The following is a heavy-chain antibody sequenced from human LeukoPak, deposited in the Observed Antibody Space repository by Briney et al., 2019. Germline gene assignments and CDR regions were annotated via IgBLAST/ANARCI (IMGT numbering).Heavy chain of an antibody. CDR2: INPNSGGT. V-gene: IGHV1-2*02. J-gene: IGHJ4*02. CDR3: AREGYNWNYKAFFDY. Sequence: ALVKVSCKASGYTFTGYYMHWVRQAPGQGLEWMGWINPNSGGTNYAQKFQGRVTMTRDTSISTAYMELSRLRSDDTAVYYCAREGYNWNYKAFFDYWGQGTLVTVSS. D-gene: IGHD1-7*01. CDR1: GYTFTGYY.